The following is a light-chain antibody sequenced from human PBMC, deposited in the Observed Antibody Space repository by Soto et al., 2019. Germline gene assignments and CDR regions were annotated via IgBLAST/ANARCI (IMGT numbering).Light chain of an antibody. CDR1: QSIANTY. CDR2: GAS. V-gene: IGKV3-20*01. Sequence: EIVLTQSPGTLSLSPGERATLSCRASQSIANTYLAWYQQKPGQAPRLLIYGASSRATGIPDRFSGSGSGTDLPLAISRLESEDVAVYYCQQYETSPPFTFGQGTKLEI. CDR3: QQYETSPPFT. J-gene: IGKJ2*01.